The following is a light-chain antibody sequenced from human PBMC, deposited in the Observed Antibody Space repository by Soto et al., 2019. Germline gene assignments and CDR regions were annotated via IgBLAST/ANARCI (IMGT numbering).Light chain of an antibody. CDR2: KAS. J-gene: IGKJ4*01. CDR3: QRYYSFPLT. Sequence: DIQMTQSPSTLSASVGDRVAITCRASRNINNLLAWYQQKPGKAPKLLIYKASSLESGVPSRFSGSGSGTEFTLTISSRQPDDFATDYCQRYYSFPLTFDGGTKVEIK. V-gene: IGKV1-5*03. CDR1: RNINNL.